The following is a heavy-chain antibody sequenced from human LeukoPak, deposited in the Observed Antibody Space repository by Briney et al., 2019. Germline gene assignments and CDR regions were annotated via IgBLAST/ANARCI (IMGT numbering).Heavy chain of an antibody. D-gene: IGHD3-10*01. J-gene: IGHJ4*02. CDR2: INPNNGDT. CDR1: GYSFTGYQ. Sequence: GASVKVSCQASGYSFTGYQMHWVRQAPGQGLEWMGWINPNNGDTNYAQKFQGGVAMTRDTSISTAYMELSSLRSEDTAVYYCATTPGKLWFGELSRWGQGTLVTVSS. V-gene: IGHV1-2*02. CDR3: ATTPGKLWFGELSR.